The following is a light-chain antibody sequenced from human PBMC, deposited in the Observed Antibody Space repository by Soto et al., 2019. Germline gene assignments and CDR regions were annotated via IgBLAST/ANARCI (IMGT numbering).Light chain of an antibody. Sequence: QSVLTQPASVSGSPGQSITISCTGTSSDVGGYNDVSWYQNNPGKAPKFVIYEIINRPSGISSRFSGSKSGNAASLTISGLPADDDDYYYCSSDNTSSNSVFGGGTKLTVL. CDR3: SSDNTSSNSV. V-gene: IGLV2-14*01. CDR2: EII. CDR1: SSDVGGYND. J-gene: IGLJ2*01.